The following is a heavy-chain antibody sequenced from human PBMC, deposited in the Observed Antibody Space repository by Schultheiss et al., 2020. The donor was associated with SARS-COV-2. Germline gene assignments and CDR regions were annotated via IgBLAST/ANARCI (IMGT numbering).Heavy chain of an antibody. V-gene: IGHV3-21*01. CDR2: ISSSSSYI. J-gene: IGHJ4*02. CDR1: GFPFSTYD. D-gene: IGHD2-15*01. CDR3: ARVRGGGDFDY. Sequence: GGSLRLSCAASGFPFSTYDMHWVRQAPGKGLEWVSSISSSSSYIYYADSVKGRFTISRDNAKNSLYLQMNSLRAEDTAVYYCARVRGGGDFDYWGQGTLVTVS.